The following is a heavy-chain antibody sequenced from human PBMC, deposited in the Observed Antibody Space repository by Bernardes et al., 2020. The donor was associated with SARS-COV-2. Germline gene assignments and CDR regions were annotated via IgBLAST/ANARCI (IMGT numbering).Heavy chain of an antibody. J-gene: IGHJ4*02. CDR2: IIPFIGIP. V-gene: IGHV1-69*04. CDR1: GGIFNNYA. Sequence: SVKVSCKASGGIFNNYAISWVRQAPGQGLEWMGRIIPFIGIPDYTQKFQGRVTIAADKSTSTAYMELSSLRSEDTAVYYCATAADSNWPESSPPDSWGQGTLVTVSS. D-gene: IGHD1-20*01. CDR3: ATAADSNWPESSPPDS.